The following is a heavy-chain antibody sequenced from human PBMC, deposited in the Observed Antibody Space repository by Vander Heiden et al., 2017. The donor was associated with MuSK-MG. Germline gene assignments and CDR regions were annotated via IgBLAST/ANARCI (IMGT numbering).Heavy chain of an antibody. CDR3: ARCYYDSSGYIGCYFDY. Sequence: QLQLQESGPGLVKPSETLSLTCTVSGGSISVSSYSWGWIRQPTGKGLEWIGSIYYGGSTYYNPSLKSRVTISVDTSKNQFSLKLSSVTAADTAVYYCARCYYDSSGYIGCYFDYWGQGTLVTVSS. J-gene: IGHJ4*02. CDR1: GGSISVSSYS. D-gene: IGHD3-22*01. V-gene: IGHV4-39*01. CDR2: IYYGGST.